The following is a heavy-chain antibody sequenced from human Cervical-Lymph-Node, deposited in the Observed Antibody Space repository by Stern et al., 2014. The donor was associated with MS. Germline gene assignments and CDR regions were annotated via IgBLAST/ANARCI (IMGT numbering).Heavy chain of an antibody. D-gene: IGHD6-6*01. CDR1: GGSISSYY. Sequence: QVQLVQSGPGLVKPSETLSLTCTVSGGSISSYYWSWIRQPPGKGLEWIGYIYYSGSTNYNTSLKSRVTISVDTSKNQFSLKLSSVTAADTAVYYCARGGSSSPPFDYWGQGTLVTVSS. CDR2: IYYSGST. J-gene: IGHJ4*02. CDR3: ARGGSSSPPFDY. V-gene: IGHV4-59*01.